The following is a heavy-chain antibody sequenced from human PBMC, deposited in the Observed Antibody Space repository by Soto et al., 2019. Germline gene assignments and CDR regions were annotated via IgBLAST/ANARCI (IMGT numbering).Heavy chain of an antibody. CDR3: AKETGYSYGFQPNALDV. CDR2: ISSRGDRT. D-gene: IGHD5-18*01. J-gene: IGHJ6*02. V-gene: IGHV3-23*01. CDR1: GFTFSRYA. Sequence: GGSLRLSCAGSGFTFSRYAMNWVRQAPGKGLEWVSIISSRGDRTSYAESVKGRFTISIDYSKNTLFLHMNSLGAEDAAVYYCAKETGYSYGFQPNALDVWGQGATLTVSS.